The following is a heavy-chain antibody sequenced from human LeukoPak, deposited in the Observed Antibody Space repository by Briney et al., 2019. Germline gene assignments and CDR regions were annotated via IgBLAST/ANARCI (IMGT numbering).Heavy chain of an antibody. CDR3: ARHGVGAVAGAYYFDC. J-gene: IGHJ4*02. D-gene: IGHD6-19*01. Sequence: ASVKVSCKASGYTFTSYYMHWVRQAPGQGLEWVGVMNPSGGSTRYAKQFLGRVTMTRDTSTISVHIELSSLRSEDTAVYYCARHGVGAVAGAYYFDCWGQPTPVSV. V-gene: IGHV1-46*01. CDR2: MNPSGGST. CDR1: GYTFTSYY.